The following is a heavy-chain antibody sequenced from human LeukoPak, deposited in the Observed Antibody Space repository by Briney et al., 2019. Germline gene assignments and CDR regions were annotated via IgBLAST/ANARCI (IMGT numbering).Heavy chain of an antibody. J-gene: IGHJ5*02. D-gene: IGHD5-12*01. CDR2: IRSSSET. CDR3: ARDAGNSGYGCDL. V-gene: IGHV3-48*01. Sequence: GGSLRPSCAASGFIFSQYSMNWVRQAPGKGLEWVSHIRSSSETFYADSVKGRFTISRDNARNSLYLQMNNLRGEDTAIYYCARDAGNSGYGCDLWGQGTLVTVSS. CDR1: GFIFSQYS.